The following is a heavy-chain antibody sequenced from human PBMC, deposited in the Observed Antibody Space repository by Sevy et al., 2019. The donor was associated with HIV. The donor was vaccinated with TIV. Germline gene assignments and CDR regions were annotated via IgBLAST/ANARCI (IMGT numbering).Heavy chain of an antibody. J-gene: IGHJ6*02. V-gene: IGHV3-30*18. CDR1: GFTFRNYG. D-gene: IGHD1-26*01. CDR3: AKARGGSYIPYFYGMDV. CDR2: IGYDGSDK. Sequence: GGSLRLSCIASGFTFRNYGIHWVRQAPGKGLDWVAVIGYDGSDKYYADSVKGRFTISRDNSKNTLFLQMNSLRVEDTAVYYCAKARGGSYIPYFYGMDVWGQGTAVTASS.